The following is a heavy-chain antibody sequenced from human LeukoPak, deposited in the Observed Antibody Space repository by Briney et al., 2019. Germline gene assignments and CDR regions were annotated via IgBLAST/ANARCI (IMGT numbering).Heavy chain of an antibody. CDR2: IYYSGST. J-gene: IGHJ6*03. V-gene: IGHV4-59*12. CDR1: GGSISSYY. Sequence: SETLSLTCTVSGGSISSYYWSWIRQPPGKGLEWIGYIYYSGSTNYNPSLKSRVTISVDTTKNQFSLKLSSVTAADTAVYYCARERGPYYYYMDVWGKGTTVTVSS. CDR3: ARERGPYYYYMDV.